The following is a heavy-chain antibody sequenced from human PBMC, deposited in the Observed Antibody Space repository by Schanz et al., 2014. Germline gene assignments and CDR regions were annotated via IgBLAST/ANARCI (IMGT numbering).Heavy chain of an antibody. CDR3: ARDRDAGGYDS. CDR1: GFTFSDYY. CDR2: ISGSGGTK. Sequence: QVQLVESGGGFVKPGGSLRLSCAASGFTFSDYYMTWIRQAPGKGLEWVSYISGSGGTKYYADSLKGRLAISRDNAKNSVYLQMHSLRAEDTALYYCARDRDAGGYDSWGQGTLVTVSS. V-gene: IGHV3-11*04. J-gene: IGHJ5*01. D-gene: IGHD2-8*02.